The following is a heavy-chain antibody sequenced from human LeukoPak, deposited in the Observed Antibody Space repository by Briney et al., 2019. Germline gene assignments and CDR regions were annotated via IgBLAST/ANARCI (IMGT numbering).Heavy chain of an antibody. CDR2: IYPADSYT. V-gene: IGHV5-51*01. CDR3: ARQTYSGYEAGY. CDR1: EKPFPASW. Sequence: GESLKTPARLFEKPFPASWFSWCRKMPGKGLGWMGIIYPADSYTRYSPSFQGQVTFSADKSFSTAYLQWSSLKTSDTAMYYCARQTYSGYEAGYWGQGTLVTVSS. J-gene: IGHJ4*02. D-gene: IGHD5-12*01.